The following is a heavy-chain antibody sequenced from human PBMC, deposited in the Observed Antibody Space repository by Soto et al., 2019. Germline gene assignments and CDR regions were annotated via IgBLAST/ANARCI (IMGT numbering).Heavy chain of an antibody. D-gene: IGHD1-1*01. Sequence: QVQLVQSGAEVQKPGSSVKVSCKASGGTFSSYTITWVRQAPGQGLEWLGRIIPIFGVTNYAQKFQDRVTITADRSTTTAYMELSRLRSEDTAVYYCVRDWESTTQTWGFGDSWGQGTRVTVAS. CDR3: VRDWESTTQTWGFGDS. CDR1: GGTFSSYT. CDR2: IIPIFGVT. J-gene: IGHJ4*02. V-gene: IGHV1-69*08.